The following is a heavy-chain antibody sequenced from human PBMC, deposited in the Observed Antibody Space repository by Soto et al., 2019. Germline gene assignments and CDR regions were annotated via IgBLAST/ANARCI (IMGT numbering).Heavy chain of an antibody. CDR3: ASLGVGDYVGNNWFDP. CDR1: GGSFSGYY. J-gene: IGHJ5*02. CDR2: INHSGST. Sequence: TSETLSLTCAVYGGSFSGYYWSWIRQPPGKGLEWIGEINHSGSTNYNPSLKSRVTISVDTSKNQFSLKLSSVTAADTAVYYCASLGVGDYVGNNWFDPWGQGTLVTVSS. V-gene: IGHV4-34*01. D-gene: IGHD4-17*01.